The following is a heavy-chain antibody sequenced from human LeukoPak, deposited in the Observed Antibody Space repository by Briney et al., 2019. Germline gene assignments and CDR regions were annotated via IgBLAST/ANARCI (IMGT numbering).Heavy chain of an antibody. V-gene: IGHV1-18*04. J-gene: IGHJ4*02. CDR2: ISGYNGNT. D-gene: IGHD3-10*01. Sequence: GASVKVSCKASGYSFSSYAISWVRQAPGQGLEWMGWISGYNGNTKYAQKVQGRVTMTTDTSTSTAYMDLRSLRSDDTAVYYCARGSLYSFGELLYWGQVTLVTVSS. CDR1: GYSFSSYA. CDR3: ARGSLYSFGELLY.